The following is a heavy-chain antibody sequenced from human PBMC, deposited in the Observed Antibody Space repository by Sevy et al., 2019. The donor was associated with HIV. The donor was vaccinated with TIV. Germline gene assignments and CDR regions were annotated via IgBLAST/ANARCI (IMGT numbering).Heavy chain of an antibody. V-gene: IGHV3-21*01. CDR2: ISSSSSYI. CDR1: GFTFSSYS. J-gene: IGHJ4*02. D-gene: IGHD3-22*01. CDR3: ARREGWGYDSSGYYYVLDY. Sequence: GGSLRLSCAASGFTFSSYSMNWVRQAPGKGLEWVSSISSSSSYIYHADSVKGRFTISRDNAKNSLYLQMNSLRAEDTAVYYCARREGWGYDSSGYYYVLDYWGQGTLVTVSS.